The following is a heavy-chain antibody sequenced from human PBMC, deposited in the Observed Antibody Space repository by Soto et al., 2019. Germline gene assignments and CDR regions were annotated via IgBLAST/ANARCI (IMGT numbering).Heavy chain of an antibody. D-gene: IGHD1-26*01. CDR1: GFPFSDHA. CDR3: AKDLYVQPPSGWFDP. V-gene: IGHV3-23*01. Sequence: PGGSLRLSCAASGFPFSDHAMHWVRQTPGKGLEWVSATTGRGDSTYYADSVKGRFTISRDNSKSTLYLQMMSLRAEDTAVYYCAKDLYVQPPSGWFDPWGQGTVVTVS. CDR2: TTGRGDST. J-gene: IGHJ5*02.